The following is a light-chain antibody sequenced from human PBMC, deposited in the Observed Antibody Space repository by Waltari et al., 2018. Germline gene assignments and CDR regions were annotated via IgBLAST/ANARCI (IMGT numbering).Light chain of an antibody. Sequence: QTVVTQEPSFSVSPGGTVTLTCGLSSGSVSTSYYPSWYQRTPGQAPRPLIYSTNTRSSGVPDRFSGSILGNKAALTITGAQADDESGYYCVLYMGSGIWAFGGGTKLTVL. CDR2: STN. J-gene: IGLJ2*01. CDR3: VLYMGSGIWA. CDR1: SGSVSTSYY. V-gene: IGLV8-61*01.